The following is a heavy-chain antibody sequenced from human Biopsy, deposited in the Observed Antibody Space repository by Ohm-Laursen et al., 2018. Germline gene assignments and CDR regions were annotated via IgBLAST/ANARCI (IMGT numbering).Heavy chain of an antibody. V-gene: IGHV3-23*01. CDR3: AKWGTSMAPYHFYGMDV. CDR2: ITGVGGVT. CDR1: GFTFSSHA. D-gene: IGHD5-18*01. J-gene: IGHJ6*02. Sequence: GSLRLSCAAPGFTFSSHAMSWVRQAPGKGLEWVSVITGVGGVTYYADPVKGRFTVSRDNSMNTMFLRMNSLRAQDAGTYYCAKWGTSMAPYHFYGMDVWGQGTTASVSS.